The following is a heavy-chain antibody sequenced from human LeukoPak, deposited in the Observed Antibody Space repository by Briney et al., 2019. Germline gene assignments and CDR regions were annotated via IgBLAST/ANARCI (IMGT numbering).Heavy chain of an antibody. V-gene: IGHV4-31*03. Sequence: SETLSLTCTVSGGSISSGGYYWSWIRQHPGKGLEWIGYIYYSGSTYYNPSLKSRVTISVDTSKNQSSLKLSSVTAADTAVYYCARDTRRVFDYWGQGTLVTVSS. CDR2: IYYSGST. J-gene: IGHJ4*02. D-gene: IGHD3-10*01. CDR1: GGSISSGGYY. CDR3: ARDTRRVFDY.